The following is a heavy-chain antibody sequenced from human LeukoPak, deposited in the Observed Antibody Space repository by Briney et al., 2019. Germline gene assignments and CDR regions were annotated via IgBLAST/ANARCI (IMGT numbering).Heavy chain of an antibody. CDR2: IDRTGSNV. CDR3: ARAQGMYYYYYVDV. CDR1: GFTFSNYG. V-gene: IGHV3-21*04. J-gene: IGHJ6*03. Sequence: GGSLRLSCAVSGFTFSNYGVNWVRQAPGKGLEWVSSIDRTGSNVFYADSVKGRFTISRDNAKNSLYLQMNSLRAEDTALYYCARAQGMYYYYYVDVWGKGTTVTVSS.